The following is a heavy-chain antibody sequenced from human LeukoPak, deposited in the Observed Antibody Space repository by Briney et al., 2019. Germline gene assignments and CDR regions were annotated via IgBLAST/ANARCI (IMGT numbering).Heavy chain of an antibody. CDR1: GFTFSSYA. V-gene: IGHV3-23*01. CDR3: AKDASGDLSSFDY. Sequence: PGGSLRLSCVASGFTFSSYAMSWVRQAPGKGLEWVSGISGSGGSTYHADSVRGQLTVSRDNSKNTLYLQMNSLRAEDTAVYYCAKDASGDLSSFDYWGQGTLVTVSS. D-gene: IGHD2-21*02. J-gene: IGHJ4*02. CDR2: ISGSGGST.